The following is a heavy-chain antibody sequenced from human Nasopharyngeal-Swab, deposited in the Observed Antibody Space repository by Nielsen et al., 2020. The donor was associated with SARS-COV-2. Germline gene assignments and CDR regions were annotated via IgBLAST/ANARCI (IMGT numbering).Heavy chain of an antibody. D-gene: IGHD3-3*01. CDR1: GFTSSSFS. J-gene: IGHJ4*02. Sequence: GGSLRPSCAASGFTSSSFSMNWVRQAPGKGLEWVSSILSISSTIYYADSVKGRFTISRDNAKNSLYLQMNSLRDEDTAVYYCARERARFLEWLLYGTFDYWGQGTLVTVSS. V-gene: IGHV3-48*02. CDR2: ILSISSTI. CDR3: ARERARFLEWLLYGTFDY.